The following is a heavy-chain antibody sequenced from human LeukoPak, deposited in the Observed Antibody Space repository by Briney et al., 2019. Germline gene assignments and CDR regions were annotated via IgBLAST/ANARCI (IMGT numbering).Heavy chain of an antibody. CDR3: ARLGRIGDCSSTNCYLY. CDR2: IYPADSDT. J-gene: IGHJ4*02. Sequence: GESLKSSCWASGYTFTSYWFAWVRQMPGRGLELMGTIYPADSDTRSSPSFQGQVTISADKSLSTAYLQWSSLKASDTAMYYCARLGRIGDCSSTNCYLYWGQGTLGTVSS. V-gene: IGHV5-51*01. D-gene: IGHD2-2*01. CDR1: GYTFTSYW.